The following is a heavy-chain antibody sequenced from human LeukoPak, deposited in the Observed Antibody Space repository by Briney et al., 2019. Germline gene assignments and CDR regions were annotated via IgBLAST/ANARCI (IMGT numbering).Heavy chain of an antibody. CDR2: IYYSGST. J-gene: IGHJ5*02. D-gene: IGHD3-3*01. V-gene: IGHV4-59*01. CDR1: GGSISSYY. CDR3: ARVLLSNYDFWSGYSNWFDP. Sequence: SETLSLTCTVSGGSISSYYWSWIRQPPGKGLEWIGYIYYSGSTNYNPSLRSRVTISVDTSKNQFSLKLSSVTAADTAVYYCARVLLSNYDFWSGYSNWFDPWGQGTLVTVSS.